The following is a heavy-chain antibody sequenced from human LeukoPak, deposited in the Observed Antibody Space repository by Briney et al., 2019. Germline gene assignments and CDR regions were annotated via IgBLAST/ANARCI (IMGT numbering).Heavy chain of an antibody. V-gene: IGHV3-21*04. CDR2: ISSSSSYI. D-gene: IGHD4-17*01. J-gene: IGHJ6*03. CDR1: GFTFSSYS. CDR3: AKHTVTTIYYYYMDV. Sequence: GGSLRLSCAASGFTFSSYSMNWVRQAPGWGLEWVSSISSSSSYIYYADSVKGRFTISRDNAKNSLYLQMNSLRAEDTAVYYCAKHTVTTIYYYYMDVWGKGTTVTVSS.